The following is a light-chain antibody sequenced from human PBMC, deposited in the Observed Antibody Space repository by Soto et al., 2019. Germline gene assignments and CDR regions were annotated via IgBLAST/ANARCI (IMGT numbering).Light chain of an antibody. CDR2: AAS. V-gene: IGKV1-6*01. CDR3: LQDYNYPPWT. Sequence: AIPMTQSPSSLSASVGDRVTITCRASQGIRNDLGWFQQKPGKAPKLLIYAASSLQSGVPSRFSGSGSGTEFTLTISSLQPEDFATYYCLQDYNYPPWTFGQGTKVESK. CDR1: QGIRND. J-gene: IGKJ1*01.